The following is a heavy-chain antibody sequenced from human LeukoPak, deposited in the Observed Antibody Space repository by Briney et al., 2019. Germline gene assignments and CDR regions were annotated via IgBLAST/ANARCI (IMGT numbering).Heavy chain of an antibody. V-gene: IGHV3-48*01. CDR2: ISSSSRTI. CDR1: GFTFSTYS. Sequence: GGSLRLSCAASGFTFSTYSMNWVRQSPGEGLEWVSYISSSSRTIYYADSVKGRFTISRGNAKNSLSLRMTSLRAEDTAVYYCARRSSPDYYNPGTNYLFDYWGQGTLVTVSS. D-gene: IGHD3-10*01. CDR3: ARRSSPDYYNPGTNYLFDY. J-gene: IGHJ4*02.